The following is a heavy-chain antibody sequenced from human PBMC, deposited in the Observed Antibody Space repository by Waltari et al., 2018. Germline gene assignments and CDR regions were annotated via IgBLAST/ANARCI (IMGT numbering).Heavy chain of an antibody. CDR3: AREHYDILTGYYFFDY. CDR1: GGSISSYF. V-gene: IGHV4-4*07. D-gene: IGHD3-9*01. Sequence: QVQLQESGPGLVKPSETLSLTCTVSGGSISSYFWSWIRQPAGKGLEWIGRFYASGDDNDDPSLKSRCTMTVDTSKNQFSLKLSSVTAADTAVYYCAREHYDILTGYYFFDYWGQRTLVTVSS. CDR2: FYASGDD. J-gene: IGHJ4*02.